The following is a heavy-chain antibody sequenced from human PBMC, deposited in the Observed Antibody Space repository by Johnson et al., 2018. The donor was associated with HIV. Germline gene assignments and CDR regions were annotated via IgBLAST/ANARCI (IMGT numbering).Heavy chain of an antibody. J-gene: IGHJ3*02. Sequence: QVQLVESGGGVVQPGTSLRLSCAASGFTFSSFAMHWVRQAPGKGLEWVAFISYDGSNKYYADSVKGRFTISRDNSKNTLFLQMNSLRAEDTAVYYCTRATYSNSKAHAFDIWGQGTMVTVSS. CDR1: GFTFSSFA. D-gene: IGHD6-6*01. V-gene: IGHV3-30-3*01. CDR2: ISYDGSNK. CDR3: TRATYSNSKAHAFDI.